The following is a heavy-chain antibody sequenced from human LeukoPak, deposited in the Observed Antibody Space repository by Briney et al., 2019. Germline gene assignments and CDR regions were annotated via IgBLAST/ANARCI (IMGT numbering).Heavy chain of an antibody. CDR2: IRNDGSII. Sequence: GGSLRLSCAASGFTFSSYGMHWIRQAPGKGLEWVAFIRNDGSIIYNADSVKGRFTISRDNSKSTLHLQMNSLRADDTAVYYCAKDTPLCYFDYWGQGTLVTVSS. CDR1: GFTFSSYG. D-gene: IGHD3-16*01. J-gene: IGHJ4*02. V-gene: IGHV3-30*02. CDR3: AKDTPLCYFDY.